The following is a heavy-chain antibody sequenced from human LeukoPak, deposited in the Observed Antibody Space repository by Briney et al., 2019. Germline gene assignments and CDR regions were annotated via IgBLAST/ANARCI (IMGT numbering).Heavy chain of an antibody. D-gene: IGHD2-2*01. J-gene: IGHJ6*02. CDR2: IIPIFGTA. CDR1: GGTFSSYA. CDR3: ARANRLYQLPMKYYYYGMDV. Sequence: ASVKVSCKASGGTFSSYAISWVRQAPGQGLEWMGGIIPIFGTANYAQKFQGRVTITADESTSTAYMELSSLRSEDTAVYYCARANRLYQLPMKYYYYGMDVWGQGTTVTVSS. V-gene: IGHV1-69*13.